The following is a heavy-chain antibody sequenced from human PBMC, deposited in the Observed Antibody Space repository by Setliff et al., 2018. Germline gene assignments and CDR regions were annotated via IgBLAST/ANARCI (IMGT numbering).Heavy chain of an antibody. J-gene: IGHJ6*03. CDR3: ARDKGYDSSGYYFYYYYYMDV. CDR2: INPGNGNT. CDR1: GYTFTDYA. V-gene: IGHV1-3*01. D-gene: IGHD3-22*01. Sequence: ASLKVSCKASGYTFTDYAMHWVRQAPGQRLEWMGWINPGNGNTKYSQKFQGRVTITRDTSASTAYMELSSLRSEDTAVYYCARDKGYDSSGYYFYYYYYMDVWGKGTTVTVSS.